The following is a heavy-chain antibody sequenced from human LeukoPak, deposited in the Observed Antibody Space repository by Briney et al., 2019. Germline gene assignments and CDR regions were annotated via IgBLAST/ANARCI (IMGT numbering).Heavy chain of an antibody. J-gene: IGHJ4*02. CDR1: GGPISSGDYY. D-gene: IGHD3-16*01. Sequence: SETLSLTCTVSGGPISSGDYYWSWIRQPPGKGLEWIGYIYYSGSTYYNPSLKSRVTISVDTSKNQFSLKLSSVTAADTAVYYCARGLFGDFDYWGQGTLVTVSS. V-gene: IGHV4-30-4*01. CDR2: IYYSGST. CDR3: ARGLFGDFDY.